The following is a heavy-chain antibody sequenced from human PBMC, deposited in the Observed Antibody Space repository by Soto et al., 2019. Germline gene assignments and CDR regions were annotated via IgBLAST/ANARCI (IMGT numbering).Heavy chain of an antibody. CDR3: ARGPPLWFGELFDTIGTFDP. D-gene: IGHD3-10*01. J-gene: IGHJ5*02. Sequence: QVQLQESGPGLVKPSQTLSLTCTVSGGSISSGDYYWSWIRQPRGKGLEWIGYIYYSGSTYYNLSLKSRVTLSVDTSKNQFSLKLSSVTAADTAVYYCARGPPLWFGELFDTIGTFDPWGQGTLVTVSS. CDR2: IYYSGST. CDR1: GGSISSGDYY. V-gene: IGHV4-30-4*01.